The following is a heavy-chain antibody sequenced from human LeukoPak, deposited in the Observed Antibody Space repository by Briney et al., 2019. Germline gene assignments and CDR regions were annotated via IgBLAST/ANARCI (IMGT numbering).Heavy chain of an antibody. CDR1: GFTFSSYG. CDR3: AKDTRPSIADLFDY. D-gene: IGHD6-6*01. V-gene: IGHV3-30*18. J-gene: IGHJ4*02. CDR2: ISYDGSNK. Sequence: PGGSLRLSCAASGFTFSSYGMHWVRQAPGKGLEWVAVISYDGSNKYYADSVKGRFTISRDNAKNSLYLQMNSLRAEDTALYYCAKDTRPSIADLFDYWGQGSLVTVSS.